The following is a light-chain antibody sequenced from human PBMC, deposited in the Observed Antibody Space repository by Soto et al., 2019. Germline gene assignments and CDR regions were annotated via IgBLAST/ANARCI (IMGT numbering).Light chain of an antibody. CDR2: EVS. CDR1: SSDVGGYNY. J-gene: IGLJ2*01. Sequence: SVLPQPPSASGSPGQSVTISFTGTSSDVGGYNYVSWYQQHPGKAPKLMIYEVSKRPSGVPDRFSGSKSGNTASLTVSGLQAEDEADYYCSSYAGSNNFVVFGGGTKLTVL. CDR3: SSYAGSNNFVV. V-gene: IGLV2-8*01.